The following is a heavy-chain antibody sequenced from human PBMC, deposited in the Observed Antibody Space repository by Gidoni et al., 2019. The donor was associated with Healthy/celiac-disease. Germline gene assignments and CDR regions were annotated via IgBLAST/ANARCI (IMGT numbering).Heavy chain of an antibody. Sequence: QVQLVESGGGVVQPGRSLRLSCAASGFTFSSYGMHWVRQAPGKGLEWVAVIWYDGSNKYYADAVKGRFTISRDNSKNTLYLQMNSLRAEDTAVYYCARGRLTVDYWGQGTLVTVSS. J-gene: IGHJ4*02. D-gene: IGHD2-8*02. CDR1: GFTFSSYG. CDR2: IWYDGSNK. V-gene: IGHV3-33*08. CDR3: ARGRLTVDY.